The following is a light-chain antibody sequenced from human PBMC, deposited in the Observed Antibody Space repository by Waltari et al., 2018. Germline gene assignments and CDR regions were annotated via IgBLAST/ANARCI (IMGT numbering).Light chain of an antibody. V-gene: IGLV2-23*02. CDR2: EVS. CDR1: SMDVGMSNL. J-gene: IGLJ3*02. CDR3: CSYAGSSTG. Sequence: QSALTQPASVSGSPGQSTTLSCTGTSMDVGMSNLVSWYQQHPGKAPKLMIYEVSKRPSGVSNRFSGSKSGNTASLTISGLQAEDEADYYCCSYAGSSTGFGGGTKLTVL.